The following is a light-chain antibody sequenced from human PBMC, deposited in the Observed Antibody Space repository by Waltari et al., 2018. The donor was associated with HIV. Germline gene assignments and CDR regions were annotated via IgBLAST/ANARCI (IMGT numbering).Light chain of an antibody. V-gene: IGKV2-28*01. J-gene: IGKJ2*01. CDR2: LRS. Sequence: EIMLTQSPLLLPASPGERACIFGKSHQSLLHVDSTFMDCYYQKPGQSPQLLMYLRSSRAAGVSDRFAGAGSGTDFTLIINSVEAEDVGTYYCMQTLQPPYTFGQGTKLELK. CDR3: MQTLQPPYT. CDR1: QSLLHVDST.